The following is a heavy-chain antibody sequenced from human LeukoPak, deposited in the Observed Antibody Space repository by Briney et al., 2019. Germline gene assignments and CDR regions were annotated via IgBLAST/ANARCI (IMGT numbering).Heavy chain of an antibody. Sequence: GGSLRLSCAASGFTFSSYGMHWVRQAPGKGLEWVAVISYDGSNKYYADSVKGRFTISRDNSKNTLYLQMNSLRAEDTAVYYCAKQRGAGTGLLWFGDAMDVWGKGTTVTVSS. J-gene: IGHJ6*03. CDR3: AKQRGAGTGLLWFGDAMDV. CDR1: GFTFSSYG. CDR2: ISYDGSNK. V-gene: IGHV3-30*18. D-gene: IGHD3-10*01.